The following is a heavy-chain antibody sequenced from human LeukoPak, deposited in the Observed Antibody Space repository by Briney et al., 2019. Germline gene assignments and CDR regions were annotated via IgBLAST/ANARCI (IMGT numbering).Heavy chain of an antibody. J-gene: IGHJ4*02. CDR3: VRTRSSGYYYFDS. Sequence: GGSLRLSCAASGFTFDDYAMHWVRQAPGKGLEWVSLISWDGGSTYYADSVKGRFTISRDNAKNTLYLQMNSLRVEDTAVYYCVRTRSSGYYYFDSWGQGTLVTVSS. V-gene: IGHV3-43D*03. CDR2: ISWDGGST. CDR1: GFTFDDYA. D-gene: IGHD5-12*01.